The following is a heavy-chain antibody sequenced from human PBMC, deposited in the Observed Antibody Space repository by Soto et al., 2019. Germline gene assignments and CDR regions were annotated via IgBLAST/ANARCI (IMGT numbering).Heavy chain of an antibody. CDR2: INHAGST. CDR3: ARDSTRRGACDI. D-gene: IGHD4-4*01. V-gene: IGHV4-34*01. Sequence: SETLSLTCAVYSGSFSVYYWNWIRQSPGKGLEWIGEINHAGSTNYNPSLKSRVTISVDTPKNQFSLKLSSVTAADTAVYFCARDSTRRGACDIWGQGTMVTVSS. CDR1: SGSFSVYY. J-gene: IGHJ3*02.